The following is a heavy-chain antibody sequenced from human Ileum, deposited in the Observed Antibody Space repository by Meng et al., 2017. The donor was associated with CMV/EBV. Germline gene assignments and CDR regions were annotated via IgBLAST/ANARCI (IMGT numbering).Heavy chain of an antibody. CDR1: GGCFSSYH. Sequence: VKSPHVGARLFKPSETRSLICAVYGGCFSSYHWTWIRQPPGKGLEWIGEVTRSGSTNYNPSLKSRLIISLDTSTNQFSLKLNSVTAADTAIYYCARGSSQVWELLHYWGQGTLVTVSS. V-gene: IGHV4-34*01. CDR2: VTRSGST. J-gene: IGHJ4*02. CDR3: ARGSSQVWELLHY. D-gene: IGHD1-26*01.